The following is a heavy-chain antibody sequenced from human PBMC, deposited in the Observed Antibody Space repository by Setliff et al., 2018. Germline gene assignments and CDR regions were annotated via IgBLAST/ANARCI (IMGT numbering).Heavy chain of an antibody. CDR2: IYYSGST. D-gene: IGHD4-4*01. J-gene: IGHJ3*02. CDR1: GGSISSYY. CDR3: ERGGNDYKWGAFDI. V-gene: IGHV4-59*01. Sequence: SETLSLTCTVSGGSISSYYWSWIRQPPGKGLEWIGYIYYSGSTNYNPSIKSRVTISVDTSKNQFYLKLSSVTAADTAVYYCERGGNDYKWGAFDIWGQGTMVTVSS.